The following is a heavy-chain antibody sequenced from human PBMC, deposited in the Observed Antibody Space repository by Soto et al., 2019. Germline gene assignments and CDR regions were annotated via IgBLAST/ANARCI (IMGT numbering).Heavy chain of an antibody. CDR1: GFTFNSHG. J-gene: IGHJ5*02. V-gene: IGHV3-30*18. CDR3: AQDRTAILAEVSWLES. D-gene: IGHD5-12*01. CDR2: ISYDGSNK. Sequence: QVLLVESGGGVVQPGGSLTLSCVDSGFTFNSHGMHWVRQAPGKGLEWVAVISYDGSNKYYADSVKGRFTISRDNSKNTVYLQVNSLRAEDTALYYCAQDRTAILAEVSWLESWGQGTLGTVSA.